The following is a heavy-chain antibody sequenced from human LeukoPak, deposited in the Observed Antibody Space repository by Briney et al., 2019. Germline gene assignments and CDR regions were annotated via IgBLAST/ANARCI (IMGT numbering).Heavy chain of an antibody. CDR2: IYHTGST. D-gene: IGHD1-14*01. CDR1: GDSISSTKW. J-gene: IGHJ4*02. V-gene: IGHV4-4*02. CDR3: ARAGRELVSWNHVQSGFDY. Sequence: SETLSLTCTVSGDSISSTKWWCWVRQPPGKGLEWIGEIYHTGSTNYNPSLKSRVTMSVDKSKNQLSLKLSSVTAADTAVYYCARAGRELVSWNHVQSGFDYWGQGTLVTVSS.